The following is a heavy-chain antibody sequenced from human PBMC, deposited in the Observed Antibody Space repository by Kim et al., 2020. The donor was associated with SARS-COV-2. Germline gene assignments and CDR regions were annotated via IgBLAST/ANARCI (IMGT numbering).Heavy chain of an antibody. CDR2: IYSDGST. CDR1: GFIVSNNY. Sequence: GGSLRLSCAASGFIVSNNYMSWVRQAPGKGLEWVSVIYSDGSTYYADSVKGRFTISSNNSKNTLYLQMNSLRPEDTAVYFCARNRQYDSSGYYTYWYFDLWGRGTPVTVSS. D-gene: IGHD3-22*01. CDR3: ARNRQYDSSGYYTYWYFDL. V-gene: IGHV3-66*01. J-gene: IGHJ2*01.